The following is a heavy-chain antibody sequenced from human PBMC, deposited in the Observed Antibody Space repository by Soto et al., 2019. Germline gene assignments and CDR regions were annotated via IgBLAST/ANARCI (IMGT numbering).Heavy chain of an antibody. CDR3: ARDNYRDTYYVDY. V-gene: IGHV4-30-4*01. CDR1: GGCISSVAYY. Sequence: QVQLQESGPGLVKPSQTLSLTCTVSGGCISSVAYYWRCVGQPPRKGLEWIGYIYNSGSTFYNPSLKSRATISVDTARNQFSLKLSSVPATDTAVYCCARDNYRDTYYVDYWGQGTLVTVSS. CDR2: IYNSGST. D-gene: IGHD4-17*01. J-gene: IGHJ4*02.